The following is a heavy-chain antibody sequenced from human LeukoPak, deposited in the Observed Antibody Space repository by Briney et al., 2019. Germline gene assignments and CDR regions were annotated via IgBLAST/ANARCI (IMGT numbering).Heavy chain of an antibody. Sequence: EASVKVSCKASGYTFTSYYMHWVRQAPGQGLEWMGIINPSGGSTSYAQKFQGRVTMTRDTSTSTVYMELSSLRSEDTAVYYCAREGYCYDSSGYYRSEENWFDPWGQGTLVTVSS. CDR2: INPSGGST. J-gene: IGHJ5*02. CDR3: AREGYCYDSSGYYRSEENWFDP. D-gene: IGHD3-22*01. V-gene: IGHV1-46*01. CDR1: GYTFTSYY.